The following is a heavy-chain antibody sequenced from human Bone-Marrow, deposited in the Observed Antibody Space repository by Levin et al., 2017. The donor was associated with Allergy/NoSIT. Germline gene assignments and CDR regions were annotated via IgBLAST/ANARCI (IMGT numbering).Heavy chain of an antibody. CDR1: GFSLSTSGVG. CDR2: IYWNDDE. CDR3: AHLPKRSFMAAAGTGFYFDY. D-gene: IGHD1-14*01. Sequence: SGPTLVKPPQTLTLTCTFYGFSLSTSGVGVGWLRQPPGKALEWLALIYWNDDERYSPSLKSRLTITKDASKNQVVLSMTNMDPVDTATYFCAHLPKRSFMAAAGTGFYFDYWGQGARVIVSS. V-gene: IGHV2-5*01. J-gene: IGHJ4*02.